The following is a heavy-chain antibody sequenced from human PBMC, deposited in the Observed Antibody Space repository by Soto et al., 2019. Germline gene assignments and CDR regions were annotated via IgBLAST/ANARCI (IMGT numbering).Heavy chain of an antibody. V-gene: IGHV1-69*12. CDR3: ARMPSVGQPRYYYYYGMDV. CDR1: GGTFSSYA. Sequence: QVQLVQSGAEVKKPGSSVKVSCKASGGTFSSYAISWVRQAPGQGLEWMGGIIPIFGTANYAQKFQGRVTITADESTSTAYMELSSLRSEDTAVYYCARMPSVGQPRYYYYYGMDVWGQGTTVTVSS. J-gene: IGHJ6*02. D-gene: IGHD1-26*01. CDR2: IIPIFGTA.